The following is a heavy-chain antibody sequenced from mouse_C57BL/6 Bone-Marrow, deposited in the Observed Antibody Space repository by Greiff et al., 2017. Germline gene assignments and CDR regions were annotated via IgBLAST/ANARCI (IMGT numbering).Heavy chain of an antibody. D-gene: IGHD4-1*01. CDR3: SSTGTNYFDY. CDR2: IYPSDGST. V-gene: IGHV1-85*01. J-gene: IGHJ2*01. CDR1: GYTFTSYD. Sequence: VKLQQPGPELVKPGASVKLSCKASGYTFTSYDINWVKQRPGQGLEWIGWIYPSDGSTKSTEKFKGKATLTVDTSSSTAYMERHSLTSEDSAVYFCSSTGTNYFDYWGQGTTLTVSS.